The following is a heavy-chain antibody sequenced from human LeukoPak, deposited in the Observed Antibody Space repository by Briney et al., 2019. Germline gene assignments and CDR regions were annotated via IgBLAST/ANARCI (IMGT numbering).Heavy chain of an antibody. CDR2: MNPSGRT. Sequence: PSETLSLTCGVYGGSLSGFYWNWIRQPPGKGLEWIGEMNPSGRTTYNPSLKSRVPMSLDTSKNQFSLKLSSVTAADTAVYYCARGLKPYCTNGVCYTGDFWGQGTLVTVSP. J-gene: IGHJ4*02. D-gene: IGHD2-8*01. CDR3: ARGLKPYCTNGVCYTGDF. V-gene: IGHV4-34*01. CDR1: GGSLSGFY.